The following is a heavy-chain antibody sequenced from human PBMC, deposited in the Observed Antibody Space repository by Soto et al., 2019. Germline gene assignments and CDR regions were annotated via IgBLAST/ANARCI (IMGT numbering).Heavy chain of an antibody. CDR1: GYTCTSYY. Sequence: ASVKVSCEASGYTCTSYYMHWVLQAPGQGLEWMGIINPSGGSTSYAQKFQGRVTMTRDTSTSTVYMELSSLRSEDTAVYYCARRDGYNHHYFDYWGQGTLVTVSS. CDR3: ARRDGYNHHYFDY. CDR2: INPSGGST. J-gene: IGHJ4*02. V-gene: IGHV1-46*01. D-gene: IGHD5-12*01.